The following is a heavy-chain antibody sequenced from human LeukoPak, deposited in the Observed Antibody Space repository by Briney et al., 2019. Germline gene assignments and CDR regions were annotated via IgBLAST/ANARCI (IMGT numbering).Heavy chain of an antibody. CDR1: GGSISSGSNY. J-gene: IGHJ6*03. CDR3: ARGSYGDYVSYYYYYMDV. V-gene: IGHV4-39*07. Sequence: PSETLSLTCTVSGGSISSGSNYWGWIRQPPGKGLEWIGSIYYSGSSHYNPSLKSRVTMSVDTSKNQFSLKLSSVTAADTAVYYCARGSYGDYVSYYYYYMDVWGQGTLVTVSS. D-gene: IGHD4-17*01. CDR2: IYYSGSS.